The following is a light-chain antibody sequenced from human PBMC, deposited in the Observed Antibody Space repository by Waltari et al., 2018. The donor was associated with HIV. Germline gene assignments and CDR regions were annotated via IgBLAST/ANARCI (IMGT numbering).Light chain of an antibody. CDR3: SSYTTDNTVV. V-gene: IGLV2-14*03. J-gene: IGLJ2*01. Sequence: QSALTQPASVSGSPGQSITISGSGSSSDITTYDYVSWYKKPPDKAPKLLIFDVTDRPSGVSRRFSGSKSGNTASLTISGLQPDDEADYYCSSYTTDNTVVFGGGTRLTVL. CDR1: SSDITTYDY. CDR2: DVT.